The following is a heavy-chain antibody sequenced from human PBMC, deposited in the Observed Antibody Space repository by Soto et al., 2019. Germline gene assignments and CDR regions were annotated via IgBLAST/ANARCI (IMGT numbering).Heavy chain of an antibody. V-gene: IGHV3-9*01. CDR3: AKTANIAAAMGDFDY. J-gene: IGHJ4*02. CDR1: GFTFDDYA. CDR2: ISWNSGSI. Sequence: SLRLSCAASGFTFDDYAMHWVRQAPGKGLEWVSGISWNSGSIGYADSVKGRFTISRDNAKNSLYLQMNSLRAEDTALYYCAKTANIAAAMGDFDYWGQGTLVTVSS. D-gene: IGHD6-13*01.